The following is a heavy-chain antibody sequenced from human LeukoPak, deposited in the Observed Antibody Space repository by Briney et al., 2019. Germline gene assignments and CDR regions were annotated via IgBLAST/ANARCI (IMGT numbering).Heavy chain of an antibody. Sequence: SETLSLTCTVSGGSISSGGYYWSWIRQPPGKGLEWIGYIYNSGGTYYNPSLKSRLTISADTSKNHFSLKLNSVTAADTAVYYCAISPLRNSYESSGYFSYWGRGTLVTVSS. J-gene: IGHJ4*02. V-gene: IGHV4-31*03. D-gene: IGHD3-22*01. CDR2: IYNSGGT. CDR3: AISPLRNSYESSGYFSY. CDR1: GGSISSGGYY.